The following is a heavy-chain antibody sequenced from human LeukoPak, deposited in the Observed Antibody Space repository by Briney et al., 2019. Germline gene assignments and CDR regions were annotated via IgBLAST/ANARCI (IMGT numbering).Heavy chain of an antibody. D-gene: IGHD2-8*01. CDR1: GFTFSSYG. Sequence: PGGSLRLSCAASGFTFSSYGMSWVRQAPGKGLEWVSGISGSGGNTYYADSVKGRFTISRDNSKNTLYLQMNGLRAEDTAVYYCARSLGLMVYAFYYFDYWGQGTLVTVSS. V-gene: IGHV3-23*01. CDR3: ARSLGLMVYAFYYFDY. J-gene: IGHJ4*02. CDR2: ISGSGGNT.